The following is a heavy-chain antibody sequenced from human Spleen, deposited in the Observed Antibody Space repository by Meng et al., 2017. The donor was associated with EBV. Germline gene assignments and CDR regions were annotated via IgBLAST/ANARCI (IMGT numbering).Heavy chain of an antibody. CDR3: ARGASAGLIDY. V-gene: IGHV4-4*02. CDR2: IYHSGSV. CDR1: GASISRSNW. Sequence: QVHLQGSGPGRVKPSGTLSLTCRVSGASISRSNWWNWVRQSPGKGLEWIGEIYHSGSVNYNPSLMSRLTLSVDKSNNQFSLRLYSVTAADTAVYYCARGASAGLIDYWGQGTLVTVSS. J-gene: IGHJ4*02. D-gene: IGHD6-13*01.